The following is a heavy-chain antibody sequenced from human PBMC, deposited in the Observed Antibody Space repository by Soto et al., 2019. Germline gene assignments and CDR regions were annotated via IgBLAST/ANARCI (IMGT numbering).Heavy chain of an antibody. Sequence: ESLKISFAASGFNFNSYTINWVRQAPGKRLEWLSSISSSGYIFSTDSVRGRFTISRDNAKNSVYLQINSLRAEDTAVYFCARDCSGGSCYPGMDVWGQGTTATVSS. CDR2: ISSSGYI. D-gene: IGHD2-15*01. CDR3: ARDCSGGSCYPGMDV. J-gene: IGHJ6*02. CDR1: GFNFNSYT. V-gene: IGHV3-21*01.